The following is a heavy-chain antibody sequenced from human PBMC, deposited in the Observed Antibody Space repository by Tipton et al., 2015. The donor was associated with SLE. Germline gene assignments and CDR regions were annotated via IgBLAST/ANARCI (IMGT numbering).Heavy chain of an antibody. J-gene: IGHJ4*02. CDR3: ARRYGTSFDY. CDR1: GGSITSSNYY. V-gene: IGHV4-61*02. CDR2: IHSHGTT. Sequence: TLSLTCSVSGGSITSSNYYWNWIRQPAGKGLQWIGRIHSHGTTDYNLSLKSRLTLSLDTSKNQFSLKMISVTAADTAVYYCARRYGTSFDYWDQGTLVTVSS. D-gene: IGHD2-8*01.